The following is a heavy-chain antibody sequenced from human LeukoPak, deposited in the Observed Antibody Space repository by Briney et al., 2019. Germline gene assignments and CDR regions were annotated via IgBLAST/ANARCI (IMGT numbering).Heavy chain of an antibody. CDR1: GFTFSSYT. D-gene: IGHD7-27*01. J-gene: IGHJ4*02. CDR2: ITTSDGNT. V-gene: IGHV3-23*01. CDR3: AKDGGLWVSAHWGDS. Sequence: GGSLRLSCAASGFTFSSYTMSWVRQAPGKGLEWVSTITTSDGNTYYPDSVKGRFTVSRDNSKNTLYLPMKSLRAEDTAVYYCAKDGGLWVSAHWGDSWGRGTLVTVSS.